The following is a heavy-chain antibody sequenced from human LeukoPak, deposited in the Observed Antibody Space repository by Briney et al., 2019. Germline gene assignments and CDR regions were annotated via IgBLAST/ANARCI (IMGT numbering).Heavy chain of an antibody. Sequence: GGSLRLSCAASGFTFSSYGMHWVRQAPGKGLEWVAVIWYDGSNKYYADSVKGRFTISRDNSKNTLYLQMNSLRAEDTAVYYCAGEDIVATSPYYYYYGMDVWGQGTTVTVSS. V-gene: IGHV3-33*01. CDR2: IWYDGSNK. D-gene: IGHD5-12*01. J-gene: IGHJ6*02. CDR3: AGEDIVATSPYYYYYGMDV. CDR1: GFTFSSYG.